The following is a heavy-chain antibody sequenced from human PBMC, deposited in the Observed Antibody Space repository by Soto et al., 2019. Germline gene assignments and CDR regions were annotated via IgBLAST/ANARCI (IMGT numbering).Heavy chain of an antibody. CDR3: ARGNFFHPYYDFWSGLTPRRVKRYYYYYMDV. V-gene: IGHV1-8*01. Sequence: ASVKVSCKASGYTFTSYDINWVRQATGQGLEWMGWMNPNSGNTGYAQKFQGRVTMTRKSAISTAYMELSSLRSEDTAVYYCARGNFFHPYYDFWSGLTPRRVKRYYYYYMDVWGKGTTVTVSS. D-gene: IGHD3-3*01. CDR1: GYTFTSYD. CDR2: MNPNSGNT. J-gene: IGHJ6*03.